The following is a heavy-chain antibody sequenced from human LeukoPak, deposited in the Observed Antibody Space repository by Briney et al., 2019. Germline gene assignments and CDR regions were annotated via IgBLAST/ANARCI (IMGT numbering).Heavy chain of an antibody. CDR3: AKDLDPGLGSYYFDY. CDR2: ISGSGGST. V-gene: IGHV3-23*01. J-gene: IGHJ4*02. D-gene: IGHD3-16*01. Sequence: GGSLRLSCAASGFTCSSYALSWVRPAPGKGLEWVSAISGSGGSTYYADSVKGRFTISRDNSKNTLYLQMNSLRAEDTAVYYCAKDLDPGLGSYYFDYWGQGTLVTVSS. CDR1: GFTCSSYA.